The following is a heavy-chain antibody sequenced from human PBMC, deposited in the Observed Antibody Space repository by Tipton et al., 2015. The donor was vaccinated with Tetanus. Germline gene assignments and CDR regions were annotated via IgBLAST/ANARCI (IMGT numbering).Heavy chain of an antibody. CDR1: GFIFRSYG. CDR2: SWYDGTDK. J-gene: IGHJ4*02. CDR3: AREADCRGGRCFSGDFEN. D-gene: IGHD2-15*01. V-gene: IGHV3-33*01. Sequence: SLRLSCAASGFIFRSYGIHWVRQAPGKGLEWVAVSWYDGTDKYYADSVKGRFTISRDKSKNTLYLEMNSIRAEDTAVYDCAREADCRGGRCFSGDFENWGQGTQVTGSS.